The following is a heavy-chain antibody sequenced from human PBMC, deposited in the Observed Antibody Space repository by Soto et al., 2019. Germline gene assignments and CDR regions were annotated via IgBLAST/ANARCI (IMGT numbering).Heavy chain of an antibody. Sequence: QLQLQESGPGLVKPSETLSLTCTVSGGSISSSSYYWGWIRQPPGKGLEWIGSIYYSGSTYYHPSPKSRGTISVDTSKNQFSLNLSSVTAADTAVYYCARHTPAISISDHWGQGTLVTVSS. J-gene: IGHJ4*02. CDR3: ARHTPAISISDH. D-gene: IGHD2-15*01. V-gene: IGHV4-39*01. CDR1: GGSISSSSYY. CDR2: IYYSGST.